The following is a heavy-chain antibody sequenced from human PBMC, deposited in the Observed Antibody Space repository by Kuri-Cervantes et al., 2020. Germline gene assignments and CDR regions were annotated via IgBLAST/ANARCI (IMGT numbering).Heavy chain of an antibody. V-gene: IGHV3-9*01. CDR1: GFTFDDYA. CDR3: ARARGGSSFGAEYYYGMDV. J-gene: IGHJ6*02. Sequence: GGSLRLSCAASGFTFDDYAMHWVRQAPGKGLEWVSGISWNSGSIGYVDSVKGRFTISRDNAKNSLYLQMNSLRAEDTAVYYCARARGGSSFGAEYYYGMDVWGQGTTVTVSS. D-gene: IGHD2-15*01. CDR2: ISWNSGSI.